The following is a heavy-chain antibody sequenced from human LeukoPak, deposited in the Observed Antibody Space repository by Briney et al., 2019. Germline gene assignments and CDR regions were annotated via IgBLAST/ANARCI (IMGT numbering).Heavy chain of an antibody. CDR2: ISTSGST. J-gene: IGHJ4*02. CDR1: VASISNYY. CDR3: ASPRTSYRYTFDY. Sequence: SETLSLTCAVYVASISNYYWRWVRQAPGKGMEWNGYISTSGSTNYNPSLKSRESISLDTSNNLFSLNLNFVTAADTAVYFCASPRTSYRYTFDYWGPGALVTVSS. V-gene: IGHV4-4*09. D-gene: IGHD5-18*01.